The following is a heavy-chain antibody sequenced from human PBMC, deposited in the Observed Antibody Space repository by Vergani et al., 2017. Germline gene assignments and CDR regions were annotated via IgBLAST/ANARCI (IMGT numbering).Heavy chain of an antibody. CDR2: FDPEHGEV. D-gene: IGHD3-22*01. J-gene: IGHJ4*02. CDR1: GYSLTELT. Sequence: QVQLVQSGSEVRKPGASVKVSCQVSGYSLTELTIHWVRQAPGKGLEWMGGFDPEHGEVTFAHHIQGRVTMPEDRSTDTAYMELSSLRPEDTALYYCARVTDYYYSSGYYLDYWVQGTLVTVSS. CDR3: ARVTDYYYSSGYYLDY. V-gene: IGHV1-24*01.